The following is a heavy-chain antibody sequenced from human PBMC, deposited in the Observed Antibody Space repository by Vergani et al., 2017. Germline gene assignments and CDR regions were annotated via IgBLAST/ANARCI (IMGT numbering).Heavy chain of an antibody. V-gene: IGHV3-30*03. CDR3: AIAHHATSYYYYYIDV. CDR1: GFTFSSYG. CDR2: ISYDGSNK. Sequence: QVQLVESGGGVVQPGRSLRLSCAASGFTFSSYGMHWVRPAPGKGLEWVAVISYDGSNKYYADSVKGRFTISRDNSKNTLYLQMNSLRAEDTAVYYCAIAHHATSYYYYYIDVWGKGTTVTVSS. J-gene: IGHJ6*03.